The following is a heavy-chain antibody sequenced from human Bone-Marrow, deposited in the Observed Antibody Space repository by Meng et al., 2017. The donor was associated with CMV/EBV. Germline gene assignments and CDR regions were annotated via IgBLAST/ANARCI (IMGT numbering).Heavy chain of an antibody. CDR3: AKDLLGWNDY. Sequence: GESLKISCAASGFTFSTYTMNWVRQAPGKGLEWVSSITSSSSYIFYTDSVKGRFTISRDNAKNSLYLQMNSLRAEDTAVYYCAKDLLGWNDYWGQGTLVTVSS. CDR1: GFTFSTYT. J-gene: IGHJ4*02. CDR2: ITSSSSYI. D-gene: IGHD1-1*01. V-gene: IGHV3-21*01.